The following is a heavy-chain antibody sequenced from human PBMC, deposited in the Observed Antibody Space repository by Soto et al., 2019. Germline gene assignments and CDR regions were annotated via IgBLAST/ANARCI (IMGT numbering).Heavy chain of an antibody. D-gene: IGHD4-17*01. Sequence: GGSLRFSCAASGFTFSSYGMHWVRQAPGKGLEWVAVISYDGSNKYYADSVKGRFTISRDNSKNTLYLQMNSLRAEDTAVYYYAKDLKLGSTVTYYYYYGMDVWGQGTTVTVSS. CDR1: GFTFSSYG. V-gene: IGHV3-30*18. J-gene: IGHJ6*02. CDR2: ISYDGSNK. CDR3: AKDLKLGSTVTYYYYYGMDV.